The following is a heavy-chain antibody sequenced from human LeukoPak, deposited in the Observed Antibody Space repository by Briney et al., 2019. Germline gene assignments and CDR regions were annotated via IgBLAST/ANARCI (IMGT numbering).Heavy chain of an antibody. Sequence: GGSPRLSCAGSGFTFSRFSMIWVRQAPGEGLEWVASISSGSHHKYHADSVKGRFTVSRDNDKNSLFLQMNSLRAEDTALYYCATRLTADSYEASDIWGQGTMVTVSS. D-gene: IGHD6-13*01. V-gene: IGHV3-21*06. CDR3: ATRLTADSYEASDI. J-gene: IGHJ3*02. CDR2: ISSGSHHK. CDR1: GFTFSRFS.